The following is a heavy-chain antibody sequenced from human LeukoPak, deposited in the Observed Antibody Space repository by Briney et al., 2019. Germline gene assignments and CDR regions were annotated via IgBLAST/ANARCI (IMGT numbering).Heavy chain of an antibody. V-gene: IGHV1-8*01. CDR2: MNPNSGNT. CDR1: GYTFTSYD. J-gene: IGHJ1*01. D-gene: IGHD2-21*02. CDR3: ATRAGRNCGGDCYWMNLDFQH. Sequence: ASVKVSCKASGYTFTSYDINWVRQATGQGLEWMGWMNPNSGNTGYAQKFQGRVTMTEDTSTDTAYMELSSLRSEDTAVYYCATRAGRNCGGDCYWMNLDFQHWGQGTLVTVSS.